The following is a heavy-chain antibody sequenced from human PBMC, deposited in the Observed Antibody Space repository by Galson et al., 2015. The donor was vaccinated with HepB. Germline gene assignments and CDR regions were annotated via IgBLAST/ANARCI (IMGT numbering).Heavy chain of an antibody. D-gene: IGHD1-26*01. V-gene: IGHV3-7*01. CDR2: IKQDGSEK. CDR3: ARDGWELGIYYYYYYMDV. J-gene: IGHJ6*03. CDR1: GFTFSSYW. Sequence: SLRLSCAASGFTFSSYWMSWVRQAPGKGLEWVANIKQDGSEKYYVDSVKGRFTISRDNAKNSLYLQMNSLRAEDTAVYYCARDGWELGIYYYYYYMDVWGKGTTVTVSS.